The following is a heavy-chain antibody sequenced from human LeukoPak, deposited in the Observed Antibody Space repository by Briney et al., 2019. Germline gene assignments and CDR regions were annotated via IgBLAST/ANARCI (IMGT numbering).Heavy chain of an antibody. CDR1: GFTFSNYW. V-gene: IGHV3-7*04. CDR2: IKQDGSEK. Sequence: GGSLRVSCAASGFTFSNYWMSWVRQAPGKGLEWVASIKQDGSEKYFVGSVKGRFTISRDNAKNSVFLQMNSLRAEDTAVYYCARDGGGWTFFDYWGQGTPVTVSS. J-gene: IGHJ4*02. CDR3: ARDGGGWTFFDY. D-gene: IGHD6-19*01.